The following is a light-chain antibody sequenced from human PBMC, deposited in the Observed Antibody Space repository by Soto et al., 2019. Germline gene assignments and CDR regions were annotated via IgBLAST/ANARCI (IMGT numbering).Light chain of an antibody. CDR1: SGDVGSYNR. CDR2: EVS. V-gene: IGLV2-18*01. CDR3: SLYTSSGTYV. Sequence: QSALTQPPSVSGSPGQSVTISCTATSGDVGSYNRLSWYQQPPGTAPKVIIYEVSNQPSGVPDRFSGSKSGNTASLTISGLQAEDEADYYCSLYTSSGTYVFGTGTKLTVL. J-gene: IGLJ1*01.